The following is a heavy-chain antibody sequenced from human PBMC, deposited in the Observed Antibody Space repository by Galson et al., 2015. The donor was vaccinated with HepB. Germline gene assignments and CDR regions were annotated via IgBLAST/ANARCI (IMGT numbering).Heavy chain of an antibody. V-gene: IGHV3-7*03. CDR1: GFTFSSYW. Sequence: SLRLSCAGSGFTFSSYWMNWVRQAPGKGLEWVAHINQDGSSKYYVDSVKGRFTISRDNAKDSVYLQLDSQRAEDTAVYYCARRISLVRGIITKPDYYYGMGVWGQGTTVTVSS. J-gene: IGHJ6*02. D-gene: IGHD3-10*01. CDR3: ARRISLVRGIITKPDYYYGMGV. CDR2: INQDGSSK.